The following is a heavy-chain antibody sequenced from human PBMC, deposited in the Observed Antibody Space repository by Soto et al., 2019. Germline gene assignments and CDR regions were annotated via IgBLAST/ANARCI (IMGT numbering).Heavy chain of an antibody. D-gene: IGHD1-26*01. J-gene: IGHJ4*02. CDR1: GYTFTGYY. CDR2: INPNSGGT. V-gene: IGHV1-2*02. Sequence: QVQLVQSGAEVKKPGASVKVSCKASGYTFTGYYMHWVRQAPGQGLEWMGWINPNSGGTNYAQKFQGRVTMTRDTSISTAYMELSRLRSDDTAVYYCARELVGANEEDQFDYWGQGTLVTVSS. CDR3: ARELVGANEEDQFDY.